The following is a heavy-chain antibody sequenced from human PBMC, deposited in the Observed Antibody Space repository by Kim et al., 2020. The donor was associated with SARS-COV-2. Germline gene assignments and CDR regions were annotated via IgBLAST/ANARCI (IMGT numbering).Heavy chain of an antibody. D-gene: IGHD5-18*01. CDR3: AGDPRGYSRSPMGNYFGMD. CDR2: IIPRLGAP. CDR1: GGTFGNYA. J-gene: IGHJ6*01. V-gene: IGHV1-69*11. Sequence: SVKVSCKASGGTFGNYAVSWVRQAPGQGLEWMGLIIPRLGAPTYAPQFQGRVTITADAPTGTAYLELTSLKSADTAVYFCAGDPRGYSRSPMGNYFGMD.